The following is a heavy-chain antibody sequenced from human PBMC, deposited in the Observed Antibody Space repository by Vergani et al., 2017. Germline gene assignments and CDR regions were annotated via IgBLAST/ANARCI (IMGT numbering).Heavy chain of an antibody. CDR1: GFTFSSYA. Sequence: EVQLLESGGGLVQPGGSLRLSCAASGFTFSSYAMSWVRQAPGKGLEWVANIKQDGSEKYYVESVKGRFTISRDNAKNSLYLQMNSLRAEDTAVYYCARGEIRFDYWGQGTLVTVSS. CDR3: ARGEIRFDY. J-gene: IGHJ4*02. V-gene: IGHV3-7*03. CDR2: IKQDGSEK.